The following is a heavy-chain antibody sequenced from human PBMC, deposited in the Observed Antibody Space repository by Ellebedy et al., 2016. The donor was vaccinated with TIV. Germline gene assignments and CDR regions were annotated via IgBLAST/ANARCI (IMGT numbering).Heavy chain of an antibody. CDR1: GYSFTNYW. J-gene: IGHJ3*02. CDR2: IYPGDSDT. Sequence: GGSLRLXXKSSGYSFTNYWIGWVRQMPGKGLEWVGLIYPGDSDTRYSPSFEGQLTISADKSIRTAFLQWSSLKASDTAIYYCARQNPLGGDGFDIWGQGTLVTVSS. D-gene: IGHD3-10*01. CDR3: ARQNPLGGDGFDI. V-gene: IGHV5-51*01.